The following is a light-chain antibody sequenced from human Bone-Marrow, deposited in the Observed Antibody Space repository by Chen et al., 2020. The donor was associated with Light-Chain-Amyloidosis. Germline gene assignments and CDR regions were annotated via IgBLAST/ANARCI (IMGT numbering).Light chain of an antibody. CDR2: EDD. CDR3: QSYPGSSQGV. CDR1: SGSIATNY. Sequence: NFMLTQPHSVSESPGKTVIISCTRSSGSIATNYVQWYQQRPGSSPTTVIYEDDQRPSGVPDRFSGSVDRSSNSASLSISGLKTEDEADYYCQSYPGSSQGVFGGWTKLTVL. J-gene: IGLJ3*02. V-gene: IGLV6-57*01.